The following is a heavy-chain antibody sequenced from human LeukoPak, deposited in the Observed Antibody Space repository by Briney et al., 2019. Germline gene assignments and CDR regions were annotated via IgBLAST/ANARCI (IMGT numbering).Heavy chain of an antibody. D-gene: IGHD6-13*01. CDR3: ARGVAAAGTFDY. CDR2: LNPSGGRT. Sequence: ASVKVSCKASGYTFTNNFIHWVRQAPGQGLEWMGILNPSGGRTYYTEKFQGRVTITADESTSTAYMELSSLRSEDTAVYYCARGVAAAGTFDYWGQGTLVTVSS. J-gene: IGHJ4*02. V-gene: IGHV1-46*01. CDR1: GYTFTNNF.